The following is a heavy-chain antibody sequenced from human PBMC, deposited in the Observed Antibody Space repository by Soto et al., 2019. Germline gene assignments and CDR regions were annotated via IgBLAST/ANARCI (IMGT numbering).Heavy chain of an antibody. CDR2: ISSNGGST. CDR3: DRGDTAMTHDYYGMDV. D-gene: IGHD5-18*01. J-gene: IGHJ6*02. Sequence: PGGSLRLSCAASGFTFSSYAMHWVRQAPGKGLEYVSAISSNGGSTYYANSVKGRFTISRDNSKNTLYLQMGSLRAEDMAVYYCDRGDTAMTHDYYGMDVWGQGTTVNVSS. V-gene: IGHV3-64*01. CDR1: GFTFSSYA.